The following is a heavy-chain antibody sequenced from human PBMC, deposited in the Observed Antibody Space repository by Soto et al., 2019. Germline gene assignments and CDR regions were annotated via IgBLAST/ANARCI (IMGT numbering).Heavy chain of an antibody. J-gene: IGHJ3*02. CDR3: AKTTDGWFSAFEI. D-gene: IGHD6-19*01. CDR2: ISGSGTTA. CDR1: GFVCSSYA. V-gene: IGHV3-23*01. Sequence: GGSLRLSCAASGFVCSSYAMSWVRQAPGKGLEWVSAISGSGTTAYYADSVKGRFIFSRDNPKNTMYLQMNSLRAEDTAVYFCAKTTDGWFSAFEIWGHGTVVTVSS.